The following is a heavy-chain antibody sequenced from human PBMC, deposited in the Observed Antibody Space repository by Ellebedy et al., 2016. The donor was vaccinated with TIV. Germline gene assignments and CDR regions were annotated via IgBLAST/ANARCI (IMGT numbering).Heavy chain of an antibody. CDR2: IYNDGSST. V-gene: IGHV3-74*01. D-gene: IGHD3-16*01. Sequence: PGGSLRLSCAASGFTFSNYWMHRVRQAPGKGLVWVSRIYNDGSSTSYADSVEGRFTISRDNPKNTVYLQMNSLRVDDTAVYYCVTWGQSYGRWGQGSLVTISS. J-gene: IGHJ4*02. CDR3: VTWGQSYGR. CDR1: GFTFSNYW.